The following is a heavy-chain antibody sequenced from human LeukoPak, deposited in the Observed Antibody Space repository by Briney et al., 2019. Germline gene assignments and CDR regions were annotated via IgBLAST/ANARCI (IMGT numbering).Heavy chain of an antibody. D-gene: IGHD3-9*01. CDR3: TTVGYFDWLLGTMIDY. V-gene: IGHV3-15*01. CDR1: GFSFSSYW. J-gene: IGHJ4*02. CDR2: IKSKTDGGTT. Sequence: GGSLRLSCAASGFSFSSYWMSWVRQAPGKGLEWVGRIKSKTDGGTTDYAAPVKGRFTISRDDSKNTLYLQMNSLKTEDTAVYYCTTVGYFDWLLGTMIDYWGQGTLVTVSS.